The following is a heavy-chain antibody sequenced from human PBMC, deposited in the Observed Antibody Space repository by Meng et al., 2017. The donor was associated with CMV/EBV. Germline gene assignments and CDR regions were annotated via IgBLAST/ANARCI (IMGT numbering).Heavy chain of an antibody. CDR2: INPNSGDT. Sequence: GQLVRSGAELSEPGASRKVACKAAGKPFTDYNMHGVRQAPGQGLEWMGCINPNSGDTNYAQKFQGRVTMTRDTSISTAYMELSRLRADDTAVYYCTRDAHLTTVTPNWFDPWGQGTLVTVSS. V-gene: IGHV1-2*02. CDR1: GKPFTDYN. D-gene: IGHD4-17*01. CDR3: TRDAHLTTVTPNWFDP. J-gene: IGHJ5*02.